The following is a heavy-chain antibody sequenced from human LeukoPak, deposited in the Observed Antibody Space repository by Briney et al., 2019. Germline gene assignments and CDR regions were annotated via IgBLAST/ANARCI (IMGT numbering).Heavy chain of an antibody. J-gene: IGHJ4*02. V-gene: IGHV1-58*01. CDR3: AAWDYDFWSPIYFDY. CDR1: GFTFTSSA. Sequence: SVKVSCKASGFTFTSSAVLWVRQARGQRLEWIGWIVVGSGNTNYAQKFQERVTITRDMSTSTAYVELSSLRSEDTAVYYCAAWDYDFWSPIYFDYWGQGTLVTVSS. D-gene: IGHD3-3*01. CDR2: IVVGSGNT.